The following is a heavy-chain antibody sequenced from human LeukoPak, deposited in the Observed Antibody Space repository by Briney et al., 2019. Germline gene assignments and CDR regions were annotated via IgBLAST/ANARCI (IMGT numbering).Heavy chain of an antibody. CDR3: AKDGRDCSGGSCYSNYYYYMDV. CDR2: INHSGST. CDR1: GGSISSSSYY. Sequence: SETLSLTCTVSGGSISSSSYYWGWIRQPPGKGLEWIGEINHSGSTNYNPSLKSRVTISVDTSKNQFSLKLSSVTAADTAVYYCAKDGRDCSGGSCYSNYYYYMDVWGKGTTVTISS. D-gene: IGHD2-15*01. V-gene: IGHV4-39*07. J-gene: IGHJ6*03.